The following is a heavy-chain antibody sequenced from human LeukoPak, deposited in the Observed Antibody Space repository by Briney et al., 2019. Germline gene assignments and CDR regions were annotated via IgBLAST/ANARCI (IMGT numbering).Heavy chain of an antibody. Sequence: PSETLSLTCTVSGGSISTYYWSWIRQPPGKGLEWIGYIYYSGSTYYNPSLKSRVTISVDTSKNQFSLKLSSVTAADTAVYYCARNYYYYGMDVRGQGTTVTVSS. CDR2: IYYSGST. J-gene: IGHJ6*02. CDR1: GGSISTYY. V-gene: IGHV4-59*04. CDR3: ARNYYYYGMDV.